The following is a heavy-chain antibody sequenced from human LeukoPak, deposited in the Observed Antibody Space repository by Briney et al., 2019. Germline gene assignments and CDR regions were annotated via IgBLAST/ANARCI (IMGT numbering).Heavy chain of an antibody. J-gene: IGHJ4*02. CDR1: GGSISSGGYY. CDR2: IYYSGST. Sequence: PSQTLSLTCTVSGGSISSGGYYWSWIRQHPGKGLEWIGYIYYSGSTYYNPSLKSRVTISVDTSKNQFSLKLSSVTAADTAVYYCARDYFASQGLDYWGQGTLVTVSS. D-gene: IGHD3-10*01. CDR3: ARDYFASQGLDY. V-gene: IGHV4-31*03.